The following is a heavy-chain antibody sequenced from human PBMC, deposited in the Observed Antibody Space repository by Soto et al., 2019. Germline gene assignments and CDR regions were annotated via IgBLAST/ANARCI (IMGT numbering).Heavy chain of an antibody. CDR3: ARDLLLMTTVVLGY. D-gene: IGHD4-17*01. J-gene: IGHJ4*02. CDR1: GFTFSSYW. CDR2: IKQDGSEK. Sequence: EVQLVESGGGLVQPGGSLRLSCAASGFTFSSYWMSWVRQAPGKGLEWVANIKQDGSEKYYVDSVKGRFTISRDNAKNSLYLQMNSLRAEDTAVYYCARDLLLMTTVVLGYWGQGTLVTVSS. V-gene: IGHV3-7*03.